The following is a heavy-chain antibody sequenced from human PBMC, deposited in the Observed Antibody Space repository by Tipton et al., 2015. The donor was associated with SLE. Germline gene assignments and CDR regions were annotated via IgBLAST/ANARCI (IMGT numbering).Heavy chain of an antibody. CDR3: ASPDPY. CDR1: GGSISSYY. V-gene: IGHV4-4*07. Sequence: TLSLTCTVSGGSISSYYWSWIRQPAGKGLEWIGSIYYSGSTYYNPSLKSRVTISVDTSKNQFSLKPSSVTAADTAVYYCASPDPYWGQGTMVTVSS. J-gene: IGHJ3*01. CDR2: IYYSGST.